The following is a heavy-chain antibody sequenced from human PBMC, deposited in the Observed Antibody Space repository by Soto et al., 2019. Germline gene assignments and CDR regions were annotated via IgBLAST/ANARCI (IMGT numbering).Heavy chain of an antibody. CDR3: ASCERFPRVGVDYYALDV. D-gene: IGHD3-3*01. Sequence: GGSLRLSCAASGFTINRNDMYWVRQAPGKGLEWVAVMSFDGNHQHYADSVKGRFTISRDNSKNTLSLEMNSLRRDDTAVHYCASCERFPRVGVDYYALDVWGQGTTVTVSS. CDR1: GFTINRND. J-gene: IGHJ6*02. V-gene: IGHV3-30*03. CDR2: MSFDGNHQ.